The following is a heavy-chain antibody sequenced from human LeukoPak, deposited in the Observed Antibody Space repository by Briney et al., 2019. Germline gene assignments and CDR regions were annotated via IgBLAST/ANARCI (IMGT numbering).Heavy chain of an antibody. D-gene: IGHD3-22*01. V-gene: IGHV3-66*01. Sequence: GGSLRLSCAASGFTFSSYWMSWVRQAPGKGLEWVSVIYSGGSTYYADSVKGRFTISRDNSKNTLYLQMNSLRAEDTAVYYCARELSSDYYMDVWGKGTTVTISS. CDR2: IYSGGST. CDR3: ARELSSDYYMDV. J-gene: IGHJ6*03. CDR1: GFTFSSYW.